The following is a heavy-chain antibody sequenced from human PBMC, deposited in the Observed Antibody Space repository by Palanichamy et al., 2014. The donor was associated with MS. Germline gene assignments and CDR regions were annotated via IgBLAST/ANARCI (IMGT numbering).Heavy chain of an antibody. V-gene: IGHV3-30*18. CDR3: AKDLSYYDSSGLTFFDY. J-gene: IGHJ4*02. CDR2: ISYDGSNK. D-gene: IGHD3-22*01. CDR1: GFTFSSYG. Sequence: QVQLVESGGGVVQPGRSLRLSCAASGFTFSSYGMHWVRQAPGKGLEWVAVISYDGSNKYYADSVKGRFTISRDNSKNTLYLQMNSLRAEDTAVYYCAKDLSYYDSSGLTFFDYWGQGTLVTVSS.